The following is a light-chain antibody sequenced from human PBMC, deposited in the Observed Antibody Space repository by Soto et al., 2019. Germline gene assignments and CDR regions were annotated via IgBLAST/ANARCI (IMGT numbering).Light chain of an antibody. CDR3: ATWDESLNGHVV. V-gene: IGLV1-44*01. CDR1: RSNIGSNT. CDR2: SNN. J-gene: IGLJ2*01. Sequence: QSVLTQPPSESGTPGQRVTISCSGSRSNIGSNTVNWYQQLPGTAPKFLIYSNNQRPSGVPKRFSGSTSGTSASLAISGLQSEDEADYYCATWDESLNGHVVFGGGTKVTVL.